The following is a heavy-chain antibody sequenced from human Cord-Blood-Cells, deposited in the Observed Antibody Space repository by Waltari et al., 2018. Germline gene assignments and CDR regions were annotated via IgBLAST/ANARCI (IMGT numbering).Heavy chain of an antibody. Sequence: QVQLVQSGAEVKKPRSSVKVSCKASGGTFSSYAISWVRQAPGQGLEWMGGIIPILGIANYAQKFQGRVTITADKSTSTAYMELSSLRSEDTAVYYCARDKGHCSGGSCYYDYWGQGTLVTVSS. V-gene: IGHV1-69*10. CDR3: ARDKGHCSGGSCYYDY. J-gene: IGHJ4*02. D-gene: IGHD2-15*01. CDR2: IIPILGIA. CDR1: GGTFSSYA.